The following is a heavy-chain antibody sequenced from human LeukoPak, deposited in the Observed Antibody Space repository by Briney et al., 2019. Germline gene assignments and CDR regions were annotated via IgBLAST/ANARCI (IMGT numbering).Heavy chain of an antibody. V-gene: IGHV4-34*01. CDR3: ARRRLRGIAAAGTAFDP. Sequence: SETLTLTCAVYGGSFSGYYLSWIRQPPGKGLEWIGEINHSGSTNYNPSLKSRVTISVDTSKNQSSLKLSSVTAADTAVYYCARRRLRGIAAAGTAFDPSGQGTLVTVSS. D-gene: IGHD6-13*01. CDR2: INHSGST. J-gene: IGHJ5*02. CDR1: GGSFSGYY.